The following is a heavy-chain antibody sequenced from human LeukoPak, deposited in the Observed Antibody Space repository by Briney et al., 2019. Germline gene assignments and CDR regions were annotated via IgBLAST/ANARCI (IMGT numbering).Heavy chain of an antibody. J-gene: IGHJ5*02. CDR1: GYTFTNYG. CDR3: ARITYDFWSGYYMSDDP. D-gene: IGHD3-3*01. Sequence: ASVKVSCKASGYTFTNYGISWVRQAPGQGLEWMGWISIYNGNTDYAQKLQGRVTMTTDTSTSTAYMELRSLRSDDTAVYYCARITYDFWSGYYMSDDPWGQGTLVTVSS. V-gene: IGHV1-18*01. CDR2: ISIYNGNT.